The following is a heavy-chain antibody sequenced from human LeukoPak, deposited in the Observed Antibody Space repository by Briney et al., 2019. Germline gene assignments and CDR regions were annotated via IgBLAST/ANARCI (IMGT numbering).Heavy chain of an antibody. V-gene: IGHV1-18*01. J-gene: IGHJ4*02. CDR1: GYTFTSYG. CDR3: ARDVLHRIHYDSSAYYPGSSY. CDR2: ISAYNAYT. Sequence: ASVKVSCKASGYTFTSYGITWVRQAPGQGLEWMGWISAYNAYTYYAQKLQGRVTMTTDTSTSAAYMELRSLRSDDTAVYYCARDVLHRIHYDSSAYYPGSSYWGQGTLVTVSS. D-gene: IGHD3-22*01.